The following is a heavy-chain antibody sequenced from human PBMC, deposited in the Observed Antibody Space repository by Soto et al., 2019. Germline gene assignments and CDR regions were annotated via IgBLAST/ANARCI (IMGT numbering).Heavy chain of an antibody. D-gene: IGHD6-13*01. Sequence: ASLKVDCKTSGDTFTSYYMHCVRHAPGQGGELMGIIDPSGGSRSYAQKFQGRVTMTRDTSTSTVYMELSSLRSEDTAVYYCAVEQQLSSKAFDIWRKGTMVTVSS. V-gene: IGHV1-46*01. J-gene: IGHJ3*02. CDR2: IDPSGGSR. CDR3: AVEQQLSSKAFDI. CDR1: GDTFTSYY.